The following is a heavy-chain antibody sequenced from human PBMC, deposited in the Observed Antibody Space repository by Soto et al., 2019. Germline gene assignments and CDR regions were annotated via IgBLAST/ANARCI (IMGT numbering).Heavy chain of an antibody. D-gene: IGHD1-20*01. Sequence: GGSLRLSCAASGFTFSHYAMSWVRQAPGKGLEWVSGISGTGGSTSYADSVKGRFTISRDNSRNTLYLQMNSLRAEDTAVYYCAKDRYNWNPQALDYWGQGALVTVSS. J-gene: IGHJ4*02. CDR1: GFTFSHYA. CDR2: ISGTGGST. CDR3: AKDRYNWNPQALDY. V-gene: IGHV3-23*01.